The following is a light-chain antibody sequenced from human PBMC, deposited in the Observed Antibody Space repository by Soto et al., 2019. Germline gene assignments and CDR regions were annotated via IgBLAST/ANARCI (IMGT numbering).Light chain of an antibody. J-gene: IGKJ1*01. Sequence: DIQMTQSPSSLSASVGDRVTITCRASQSISTYLNWYQQKSGRPPKLLIYAASSLESGVPSRVSGSGSGTDFILTITSLQPEYSATYYCQQSHKFPSTFGQGTKVEI. CDR1: QSISTY. CDR3: QQSHKFPST. CDR2: AAS. V-gene: IGKV1-39*01.